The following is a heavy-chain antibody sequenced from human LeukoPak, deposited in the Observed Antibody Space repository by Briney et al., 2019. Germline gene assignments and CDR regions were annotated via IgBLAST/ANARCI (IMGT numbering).Heavy chain of an antibody. CDR1: GYTFTSYY. Sequence: SVKVSCKASGYTFTSYYMHWVRQAPGQGLEWMGRIIPILGIASYAQKFQGRVTITADKSTSTAYMELSSLRSEDTAVYYCAREDPQSRAFDIWGQGTMVTVSS. J-gene: IGHJ3*02. CDR2: IIPILGIA. CDR3: AREDPQSRAFDI. V-gene: IGHV1-69*04.